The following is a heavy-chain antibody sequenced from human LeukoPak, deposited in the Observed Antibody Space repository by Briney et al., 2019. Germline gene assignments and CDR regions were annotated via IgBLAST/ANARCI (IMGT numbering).Heavy chain of an antibody. CDR3: TTDLAIKH. J-gene: IGHJ1*01. D-gene: IGHD5-24*01. Sequence: GGSLRLSCAASGFTFSNAWMSWVRQAPGKGLEWAGRIKSKTDGGTTDYAAPVKGRFTISRDDSKNTLYLQMNSLKTEDTAVYYCTTDLAIKHWGQGTLVTVSS. CDR1: GFTFSNAW. V-gene: IGHV3-15*01. CDR2: IKSKTDGGTT.